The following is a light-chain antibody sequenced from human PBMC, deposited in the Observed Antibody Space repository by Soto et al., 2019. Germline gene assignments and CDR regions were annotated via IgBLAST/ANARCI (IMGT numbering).Light chain of an antibody. CDR1: QNVNSW. J-gene: IGKJ1*01. V-gene: IGKV1-5*01. CDR2: DAS. CDR3: QQYNSYST. Sequence: DIQMTQSPSTLSASVGDRVTITCRASQNVNSWLAWYQQKPGKALKLLIYDASSLQSGVPSRFSGSGSGTEFTLTISSLQPDDFATYYCQQYNSYSTFGQGTKVDIK.